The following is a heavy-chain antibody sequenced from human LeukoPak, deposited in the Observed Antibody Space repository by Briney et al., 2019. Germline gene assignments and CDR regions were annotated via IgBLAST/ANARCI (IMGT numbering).Heavy chain of an antibody. Sequence: SGGSLRLSCAASGFTFSSYTLNWVRQATGKGLEWLSSITSTSSTMYYADSVKGRFTISRDNAKKSLYLQMNNLRDEDTAVYYCARGASVGDWGQGTLVTVSS. J-gene: IGHJ4*02. D-gene: IGHD3-16*01. CDR1: GFTFSSYT. V-gene: IGHV3-48*02. CDR2: ITSTSSTM. CDR3: ARGASVGD.